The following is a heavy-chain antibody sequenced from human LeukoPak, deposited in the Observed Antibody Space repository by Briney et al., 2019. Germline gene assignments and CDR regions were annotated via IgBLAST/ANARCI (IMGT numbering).Heavy chain of an antibody. J-gene: IGHJ5*02. CDR2: IIPIFGTA. V-gene: IGHV1-69*13. D-gene: IGHD2-15*01. CDR1: GGTFSSYA. CDR3: ARVGCSGGSCYSNWFDP. Sequence: SVKVSCKASGGTFSSYAISWVRQAPGQGLEWMGGIIPIFGTANYAQKFQGRGTITADESTSTAYMELSSLRSEDTAVYYCARVGCSGGSCYSNWFDPWGQGTLVTVSS.